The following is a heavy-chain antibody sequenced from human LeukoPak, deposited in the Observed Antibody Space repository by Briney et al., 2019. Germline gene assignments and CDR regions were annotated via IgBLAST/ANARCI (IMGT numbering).Heavy chain of an antibody. Sequence: ASVKVSCKASGYTFTSYGISWVRQAPGQGLEWMGWISAYNGNTNYAQKFQGRVTMTRDTSTSTVYMELSSLRSEDTAVYYCARGPMVRPYGMDVWGQGTTVTVSS. D-gene: IGHD3-10*01. CDR2: ISAYNGNT. V-gene: IGHV1-18*01. CDR1: GYTFTSYG. CDR3: ARGPMVRPYGMDV. J-gene: IGHJ6*02.